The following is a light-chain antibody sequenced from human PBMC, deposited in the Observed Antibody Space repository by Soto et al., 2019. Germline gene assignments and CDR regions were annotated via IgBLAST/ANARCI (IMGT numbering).Light chain of an antibody. J-gene: IGKJ3*01. V-gene: IGKV2-28*01. Sequence: DIVMTQSPLSLPVTPGEPASISCTSSQSLLYIDGYNYLDWYLQKPGQPPQLLIYSASNRASGVPDRVSGSGSGTDFTLKISRVEAEDVGIYFCMQARQTPFTFGPGTKVDIK. CDR3: MQARQTPFT. CDR2: SAS. CDR1: QSLLYIDGYNY.